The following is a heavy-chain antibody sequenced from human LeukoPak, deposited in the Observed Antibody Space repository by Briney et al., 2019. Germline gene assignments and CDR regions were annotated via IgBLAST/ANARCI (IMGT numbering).Heavy chain of an antibody. CDR3: ARAGLLGSGSDSFDL. J-gene: IGHJ3*01. D-gene: IGHD3-10*01. V-gene: IGHV4-31*03. Sequence: SQTLSLTCTVSGGSISSGGHFWIWIRQHPGKGLEWIGYIYNSGRTNYSPSLKSRVSISVDTSTNQFSLKLSSVTAADTAVYYCARAGLLGSGSDSFDLWGQGTLVTVSS. CDR2: IYNSGRT. CDR1: GGSISSGGHF.